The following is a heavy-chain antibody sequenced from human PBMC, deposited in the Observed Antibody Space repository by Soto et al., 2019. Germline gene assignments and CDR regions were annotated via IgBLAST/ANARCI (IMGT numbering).Heavy chain of an antibody. CDR2: INPSGGST. CDR3: ARGPGGLDDSSGYYSGLPLDY. D-gene: IGHD3-22*01. J-gene: IGHJ4*02. Sequence: GASVKVSCKASGYTFTSYYMHWVRQAPGQGLEWMGIINPSGGSTSYAQKFQGRVTMTRDTSTSTVYMELSSLRSEDTAVYYCARGPGGLDDSSGYYSGLPLDYWGQGTLVTVSS. V-gene: IGHV1-46*01. CDR1: GYTFTSYY.